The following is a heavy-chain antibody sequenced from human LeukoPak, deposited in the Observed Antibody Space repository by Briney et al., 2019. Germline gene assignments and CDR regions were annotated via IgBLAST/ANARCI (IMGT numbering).Heavy chain of an antibody. CDR3: ARVATRTKWFDP. V-gene: IGHV3-11*01. Sequence: GGSPGLSCAASGFTFSDYYMSWIRQAPGKGLEWVSYISSSGSTIYYADSVKGRFTISRDNAKNSLYLQMNSLRAEDTAVYYCARVATRTKWFDPWGQGTLVTVSS. J-gene: IGHJ5*02. CDR2: ISSSGSTI. D-gene: IGHD5-12*01. CDR1: GFTFSDYY.